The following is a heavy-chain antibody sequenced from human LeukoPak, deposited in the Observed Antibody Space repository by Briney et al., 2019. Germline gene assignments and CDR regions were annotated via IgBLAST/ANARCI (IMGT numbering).Heavy chain of an antibody. CDR3: AHILLWFGEERHFDY. J-gene: IGHJ4*02. Sequence: SGPTLVKPTQTLTLTCTFSGFSLSTSGVGVGWIRQPPGKALEWLALIYWNDDKRYSPSLKSRLTITKDTSKNQVVLTMTNMDPVDTATYLCAHILLWFGEERHFDYWGQGTLVTVSS. CDR2: IYWNDDK. CDR1: GFSLSTSGVG. D-gene: IGHD3-10*01. V-gene: IGHV2-5*01.